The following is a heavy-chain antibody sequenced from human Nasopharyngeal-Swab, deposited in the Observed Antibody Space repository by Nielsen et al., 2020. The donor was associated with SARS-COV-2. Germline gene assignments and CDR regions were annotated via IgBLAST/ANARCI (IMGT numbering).Heavy chain of an antibody. V-gene: IGHV3-43*02. Sequence: GGSLRLSCAASGFTFSSYAMSWVRQAPGKGLEWVSIISGSGDTTYYADSVNDRFTISRDNSKNSLYLQMNSLRAEDTALYYCAKDMLTLNYYYGMDVWGQGTTVTVSS. CDR2: ISGSGDTT. CDR3: AKDMLTLNYYYGMDV. CDR1: GFTFSSYA. J-gene: IGHJ6*02.